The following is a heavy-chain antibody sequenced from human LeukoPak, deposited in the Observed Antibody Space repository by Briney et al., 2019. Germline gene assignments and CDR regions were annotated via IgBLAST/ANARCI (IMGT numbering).Heavy chain of an antibody. CDR2: IIPILGTA. CDR1: GGTFSSYA. V-gene: IGHV1-69*04. D-gene: IGHD3-10*01. J-gene: IGHJ6*02. CDR3: ARGGSGQAYYYYGMDV. Sequence: SVKVSCKASGGTFSSYAISWVRQAPGQGLEWMGRIIPILGTANYAQKFQGRVTITADKSTSTAYMELSSLRSEDTAVYYCARGGSGQAYYYYGMDVWGQGTTVTVSS.